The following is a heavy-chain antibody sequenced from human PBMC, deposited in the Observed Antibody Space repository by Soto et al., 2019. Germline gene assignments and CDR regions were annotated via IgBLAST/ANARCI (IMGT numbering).Heavy chain of an antibody. D-gene: IGHD2-21*01. CDR1: GFTFSDSA. V-gene: IGHV3-73*02. CDR3: VRYSRTLGWFFDL. Sequence: EVQLVESGGGLVQPGGSLKLSCAASGFTFSDSAMHWVRQASGEGLEWLGRIRSKGNNYATEYGASLKGRFTISRDXTKKTTYLQMSILNTEDTAVYYCVRYSRTLGWFFDLWGRGTLVTVSS. J-gene: IGHJ2*01. CDR2: IRSKGNNYAT.